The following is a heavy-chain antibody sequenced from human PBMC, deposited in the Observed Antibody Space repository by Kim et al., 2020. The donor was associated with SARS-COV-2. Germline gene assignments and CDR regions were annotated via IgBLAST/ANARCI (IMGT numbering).Heavy chain of an antibody. V-gene: IGHV4-39*01. CDR2: YYPGST. Sequence: YYPGSTYYNPSLKSRVTISLDTSKNQFSLKLSSGTAADTAVYYCARRGDYWGQGTLVTVSS. CDR3: ARRGDY. J-gene: IGHJ4*02.